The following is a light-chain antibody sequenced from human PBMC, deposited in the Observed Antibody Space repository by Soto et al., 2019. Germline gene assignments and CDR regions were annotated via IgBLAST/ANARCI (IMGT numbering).Light chain of an antibody. J-gene: IGKJ4*02. V-gene: IGKV3-11*01. CDR1: QNINTY. CDR3: QPRSSWPRV. CDR2: DAS. Sequence: EIVLTQSPATLSLSLGERATLSCRASQNINTYLVWYQQKPGQSPRLLIYDASKRATGIPDRFSGSGSGTDLTLTIISLVPEDFALYYCQPRSSWPRVFGGGTKVDIK.